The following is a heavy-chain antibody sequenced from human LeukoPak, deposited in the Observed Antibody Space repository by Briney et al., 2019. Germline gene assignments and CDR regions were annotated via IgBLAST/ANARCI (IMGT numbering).Heavy chain of an antibody. J-gene: IGHJ4*02. CDR3: VSFYETY. D-gene: IGHD2/OR15-2a*01. CDR1: GNYW. V-gene: IGHV3-74*01. CDR2: INSDGSWT. Sequence: PGGSLRPSCAASGNYWMHWVRQVPGKGLVWVSHINSDGSWTSYADSVKGRFTISKDNAKYTVYLQMNSLRAEDTAVYYCVSFYETYWGRGTLVTVSS.